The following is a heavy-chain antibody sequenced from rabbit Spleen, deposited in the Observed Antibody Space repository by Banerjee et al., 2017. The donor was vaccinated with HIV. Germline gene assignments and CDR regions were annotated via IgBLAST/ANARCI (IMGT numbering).Heavy chain of an antibody. CDR3: ARDTSSSFSSYGMDL. Sequence: QEQLEESGGDLVKPEGSLTLTCTASGFSFSSGYDMCWVRQAPGKGLEWIACIEADGSGFTYFATWAKGRFTCSKTSSTTVTLQMTRLTAADTATYFCARDTSSSFSSYGMDLWGPGTLVTVS. CDR2: IEADGSGFT. J-gene: IGHJ6*01. V-gene: IGHV1S45*01. CDR1: GFSFSSGYD. D-gene: IGHD1-1*01.